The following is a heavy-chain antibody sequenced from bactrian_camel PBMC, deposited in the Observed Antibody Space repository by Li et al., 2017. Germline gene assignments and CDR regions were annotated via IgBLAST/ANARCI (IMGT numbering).Heavy chain of an antibody. V-gene: IGHV3-3*01. J-gene: IGHJ4*01. CDR3: AADPRYGWSAGKFHY. Sequence: HVQLVESGGDSVQAGGSLRLRCAASRGTYGGNCVGWFRQSPGKEREGVAAVYLGDSSAYYADSVKGRFTISQDNDKNTVYLQMNSLKTEDGAVYYCAADPRYGWSAGKFHYWGQGTQVTVS. CDR2: VYLGDSSA. CDR1: RGTYGGNC. D-gene: IGHD3*01.